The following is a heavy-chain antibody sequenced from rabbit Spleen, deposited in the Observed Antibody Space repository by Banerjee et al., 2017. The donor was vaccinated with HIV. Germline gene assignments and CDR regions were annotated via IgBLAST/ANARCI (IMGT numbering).Heavy chain of an antibody. CDR2: INAVTGKA. J-gene: IGHJ4*01. V-gene: IGHV1S45*01. CDR1: GFSFSNKAV. Sequence: QEQLVESGGGLVQPEGSLTLTCTASGFSFSNKAVMCWVRQAPGKGLEWIACINAVTGKAVYASWAKGRFTFSKTSSTTVTLQMTSLTAADTATYFCARDLAGAIGWNFYLWGQGTLVTVS. D-gene: IGHD4-1*01. CDR3: ARDLAGAIGWNFYL.